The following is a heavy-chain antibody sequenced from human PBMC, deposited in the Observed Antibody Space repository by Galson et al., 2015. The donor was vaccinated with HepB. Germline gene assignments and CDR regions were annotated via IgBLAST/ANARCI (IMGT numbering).Heavy chain of an antibody. CDR2: INYDGSDT. CDR1: GFTFNIHY. Sequence: SLRLSCAASGFTFNIHYMHWVRHVPGKGLMWVSRINYDGSDTLYADSVKGRFTISRDNAKNTLYLQMDSLRAEDTAFYYCAKDRSHTGSYVGFRWGQGTLVTVSS. D-gene: IGHD1-26*01. J-gene: IGHJ4*02. V-gene: IGHV3-74*01. CDR3: AKDRSHTGSYVGFR.